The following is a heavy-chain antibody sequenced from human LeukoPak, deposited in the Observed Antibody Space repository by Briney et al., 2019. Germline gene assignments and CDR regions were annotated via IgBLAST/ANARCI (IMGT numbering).Heavy chain of an antibody. CDR2: ISGRGGST. D-gene: IGHD3-3*01. Sequence: GGSLRLSCAASGFTFSSYAMSWVSQAPGKGREWVSAISGRGGSTYYADSVKGRFTISRDNSKNTLYLQMNSLRAEDTAVYYCAKDYDFWSGYLDIDYWGQGTLVTVSS. CDR3: AKDYDFWSGYLDIDY. CDR1: GFTFSSYA. V-gene: IGHV3-23*01. J-gene: IGHJ4*02.